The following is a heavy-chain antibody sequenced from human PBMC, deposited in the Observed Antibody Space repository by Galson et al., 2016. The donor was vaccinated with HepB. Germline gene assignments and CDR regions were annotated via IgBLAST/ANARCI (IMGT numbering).Heavy chain of an antibody. J-gene: IGHJ4*02. CDR1: GYTFTYRY. D-gene: IGHD4-23*01. CDR2: ITPSNGNA. CDR3: VGGFNEVGDY. V-gene: IGHV1-45*02. Sequence: SVKVSCKASGYTFTYRYLHWVRQAPGQTLEWMGWITPSNGNANYAQKFKDRVTFTRDTSMSTGYMELSSLRSEDTAIYYCVGGFNEVGDYWGQGTLVTVSS.